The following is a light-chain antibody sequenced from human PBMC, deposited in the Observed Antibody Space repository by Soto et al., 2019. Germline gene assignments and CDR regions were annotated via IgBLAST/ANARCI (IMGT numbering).Light chain of an antibody. Sequence: DIQMTHSPSSLSASVGDRETIPCRASQSISSYLNWYQQKPGKAPKLLIYAASSLQSGVPSRFSGSGSGTDFTLTIISLQPEDFATYYCQQSYSTPLTFGGGTKVDIK. CDR2: AAS. J-gene: IGKJ4*01. V-gene: IGKV1-39*01. CDR3: QQSYSTPLT. CDR1: QSISSY.